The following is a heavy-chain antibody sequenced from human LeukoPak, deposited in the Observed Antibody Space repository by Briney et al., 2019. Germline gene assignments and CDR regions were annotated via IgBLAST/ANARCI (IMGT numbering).Heavy chain of an antibody. Sequence: SETLSLTCAVYGGSFSGYYWSWIRQPPGMGLEWIGEINHSGSTNYNPSLKSRVTISVDTSKNQFSLKLSSVTAADTAVYYCARGKGGYYYYYGMDVWGQGTTVTVSS. J-gene: IGHJ6*02. CDR3: ARGKGGYYYYYGMDV. CDR2: INHSGST. V-gene: IGHV4-34*01. CDR1: GGSFSGYY.